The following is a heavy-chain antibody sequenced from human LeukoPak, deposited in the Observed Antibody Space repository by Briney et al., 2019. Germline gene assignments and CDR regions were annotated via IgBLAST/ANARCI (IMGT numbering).Heavy chain of an antibody. CDR3: AKEDRIVGATLFDY. J-gene: IGHJ4*02. Sequence: PGRSLRLSCAASGFTFSSYGMHWVRQAPGKGLEWVAVIWYDGSNKYYADSVKGRFTISRDSSKNTLYLQMNSLRAEDTAVYYCAKEDRIVGATLFDYWGQGTLVTVSS. CDR2: IWYDGSNK. CDR1: GFTFSSYG. D-gene: IGHD1-26*01. V-gene: IGHV3-33*06.